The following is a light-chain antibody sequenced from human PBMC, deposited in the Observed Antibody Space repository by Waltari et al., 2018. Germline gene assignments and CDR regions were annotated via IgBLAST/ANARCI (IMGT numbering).Light chain of an antibody. CDR1: SPTVGNNY. CDR3: GTWDSTLSVEV. J-gene: IGLJ2*01. CDR2: DNV. Sequence: QSMLTQPPSVSAAPGQRVTIPCSGSSPTVGNNYVSWYQQLPGTAPKLLIYDNVERPSGIPDRFSGSKSGTSATLGITGLQTGDEADYYCGTWDSTLSVEVFGAGTKLTVL. V-gene: IGLV1-51*01.